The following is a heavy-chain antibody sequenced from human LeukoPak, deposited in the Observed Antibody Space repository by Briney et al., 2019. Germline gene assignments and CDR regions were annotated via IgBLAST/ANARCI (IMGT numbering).Heavy chain of an antibody. CDR3: ARVTCSGGSCYSFDY. V-gene: IGHV4-30-4*01. J-gene: IGHJ4*02. Sequence: SQTLSLTCTVSGGSVSSGDYYWNWIRQPPGKGLEWIGYIYHSGGTYYNPSLKSRVTISVDTSKNQFSLKLTSVTAADTAVYYCARVTCSGGSCYSFDYWGQGTLVTVSS. CDR2: IYHSGGT. CDR1: GGSVSSGDYY. D-gene: IGHD2-15*01.